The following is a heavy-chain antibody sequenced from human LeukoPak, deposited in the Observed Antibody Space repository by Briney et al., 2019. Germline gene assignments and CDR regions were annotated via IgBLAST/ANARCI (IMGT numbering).Heavy chain of an antibody. J-gene: IGHJ4*02. CDR3: ARDLPKGPYGSGSHFDY. CDR2: ISSSSSYI. Sequence: GGSLRLSCAASGFTFSSYSMNWVRQAPGKGLEWVSSISSSSSYIYYADSVKGRFTISRDNAKNSLHLQMNSLRAEDTAVYYCARDLPKGPYGSGSHFDYWGQGTLVTVSS. CDR1: GFTFSSYS. D-gene: IGHD3-10*01. V-gene: IGHV3-21*01.